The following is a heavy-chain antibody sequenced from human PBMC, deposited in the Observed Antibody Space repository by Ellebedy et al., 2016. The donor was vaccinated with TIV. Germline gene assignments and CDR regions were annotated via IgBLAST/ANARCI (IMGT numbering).Heavy chain of an antibody. CDR2: ISNTGGRT. CDR1: GFSFNSYA. J-gene: IGHJ4*02. Sequence: PGGSLRLSCAASGFSFNSYAMSWVRQAPGKGLEWVSTISNTGGRTYYADSVEGRFIITRDNSKKTLYLQMNSLRGEDTAVYYCAKGRGGGSDSPTPRYYFDYWGLGTLVTVSS. V-gene: IGHV3-23*01. CDR3: AKGRGGGSDSPTPRYYFDY. D-gene: IGHD2/OR15-2a*01.